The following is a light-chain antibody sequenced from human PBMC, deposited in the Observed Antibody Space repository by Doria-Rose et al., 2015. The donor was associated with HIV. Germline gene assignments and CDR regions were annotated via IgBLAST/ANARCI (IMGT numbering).Light chain of an antibody. CDR3: HQYGTSWT. Sequence: EIVLTQSPGTLSLSPGERATLSCRASQSFSSTYLAWYQQKPGQAPSLLIYDGSTRATGIPDRFSASGSGTDFTPTINGLEPEDFALYYCHQYGTSWTFGQGTKVEI. V-gene: IGKV3-20*01. J-gene: IGKJ1*01. CDR1: QSFSSTY. CDR2: DGS.